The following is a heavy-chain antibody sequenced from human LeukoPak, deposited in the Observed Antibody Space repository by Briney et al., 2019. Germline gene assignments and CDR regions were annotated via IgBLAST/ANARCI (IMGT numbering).Heavy chain of an antibody. CDR2: TYYSGNS. J-gene: IGHJ4*02. CDR3: ARGGNSGWRTPNDDY. Sequence: SETLSLPCAVSGDSINSASNSWNWIRQPPGKGLEWIGYTYYSGNSYYNPSLKTPVTISVDTSKNQFSLRLTSVTAADTAVYYCARGGNSGWRTPNDDYWGQGTLVTVSS. CDR1: GDSINSASNS. V-gene: IGHV4-30-4*07. D-gene: IGHD6-19*01.